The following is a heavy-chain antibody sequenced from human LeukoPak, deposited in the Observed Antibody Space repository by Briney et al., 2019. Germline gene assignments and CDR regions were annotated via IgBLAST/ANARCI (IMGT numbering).Heavy chain of an antibody. Sequence: SETLSLTCNVSGYSISSGYYWGWIRQPPGKGLEWIASIYHSGSTYYTPSLKSRVTISVDTSKNQLSLKLSFVTAADPAVYYCARDSYGDFDYWGQGTLVTVSS. CDR1: GYSISSGYY. CDR2: IYHSGST. D-gene: IGHD4-17*01. V-gene: IGHV4-38-2*02. CDR3: ARDSYGDFDY. J-gene: IGHJ4*02.